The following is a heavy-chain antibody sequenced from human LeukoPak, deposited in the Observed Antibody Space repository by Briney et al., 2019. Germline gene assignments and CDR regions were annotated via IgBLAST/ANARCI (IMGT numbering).Heavy chain of an antibody. J-gene: IGHJ4*02. CDR3: ARDAIPLDIVVVPAAMLHYFDY. CDR1: GYTFTTYG. D-gene: IGHD2-2*01. Sequence: ASVKVSCKASGYTFTTYGIGWVRQAPGQGLEWMGWISGYNGNTNYAQKFQGRVTMTTDTSTSTAYMELRSLRSEDTAVYYCARDAIPLDIVVVPAAMLHYFDYWGQGTLVTVSS. V-gene: IGHV1-18*01. CDR2: ISGYNGNT.